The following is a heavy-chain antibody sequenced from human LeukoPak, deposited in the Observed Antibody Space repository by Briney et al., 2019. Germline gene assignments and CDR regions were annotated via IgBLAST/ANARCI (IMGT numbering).Heavy chain of an antibody. D-gene: IGHD4-17*01. CDR3: ARGLSGYGDPLDY. CDR1: GGSISSGGYY. J-gene: IGHJ4*02. V-gene: IGHV4-31*03. Sequence: SQTLSLTCTVSGGSISSGGYYWSWIRQHPGKGLEWIGYIYYSGSTYYNPSLKSRVTISVDTSKNQFSLKLSSMTAADTAVYYCARGLSGYGDPLDYWGQGTLVTVSS. CDR2: IYYSGST.